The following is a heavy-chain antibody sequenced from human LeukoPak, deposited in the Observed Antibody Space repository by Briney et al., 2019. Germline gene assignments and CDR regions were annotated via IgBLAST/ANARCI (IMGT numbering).Heavy chain of an antibody. CDR1: GFTFSSYA. D-gene: IGHD6-19*01. CDR2: MYLDGRT. V-gene: IGHV4-4*02. J-gene: IGHJ4*02. CDR3: AGLEGRYSTDWFYFFDY. Sequence: GSLRLSCAASGFTFSSYAMHWVRQPPGKGLEWVGEMYLDGRTNFHPSVRGRVTIFIDKPKNQLSLQLTSVTAADTAVYYCAGLEGRYSTDWFYFFDYWGQGALVTVSS.